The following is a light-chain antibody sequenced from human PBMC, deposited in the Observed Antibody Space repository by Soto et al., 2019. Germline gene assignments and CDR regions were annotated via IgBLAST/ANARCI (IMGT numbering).Light chain of an antibody. CDR2: DAS. CDR1: QDIGTY. CDR3: QQFYNYPRT. V-gene: IGKV1-8*01. J-gene: IGKJ1*01. Sequence: THSPSSFSASTGDRVSITCRATQDIGTYLAWYQQIPGKAPKLLIYDASTLQTGVPSRFSGSGSGTDFTLTISYLQSEDFGTYYCQQFYNYPRTFGQGTKVDIK.